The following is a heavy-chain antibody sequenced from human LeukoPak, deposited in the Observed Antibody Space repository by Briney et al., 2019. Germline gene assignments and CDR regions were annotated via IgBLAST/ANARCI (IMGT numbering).Heavy chain of an antibody. Sequence: PSETLSLTCTVSGGSISSYYWRWIRQPAGKGLEWIGRIYTSGSTNYNPSLKSRVTMSVDTSKNQFSLKLSSVTAADTAVYYCARDRDAHCSSTSCYAGGNPPGNWFDPWGQGTLVTVSS. J-gene: IGHJ5*02. V-gene: IGHV4-4*07. CDR3: ARDRDAHCSSTSCYAGGNPPGNWFDP. CDR2: IYTSGST. CDR1: GGSISSYY. D-gene: IGHD2-2*01.